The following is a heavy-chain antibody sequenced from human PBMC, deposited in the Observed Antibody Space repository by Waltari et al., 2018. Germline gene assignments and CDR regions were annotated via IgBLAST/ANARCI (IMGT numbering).Heavy chain of an antibody. Sequence: EVQLVESGGGLVQPGKSLRLSCEASGFSSDDHAMHWVRQAPGKGRGWVSGFNWNNGRIDYADSVKGRFTVSRDNAKNSLYLQMNSLRAEDSALYYCTRDIQAGGADVWGQGTTVTVSS. CDR1: GFSSDDHA. CDR2: FNWNNGRI. J-gene: IGHJ6*02. V-gene: IGHV3-9*02. CDR3: TRDIQAGGADV. D-gene: IGHD3-16*01.